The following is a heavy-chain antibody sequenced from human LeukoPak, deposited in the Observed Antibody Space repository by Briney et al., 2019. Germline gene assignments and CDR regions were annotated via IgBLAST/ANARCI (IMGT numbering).Heavy chain of an antibody. CDR3: ARAYDYDILTGYYNDY. D-gene: IGHD3-9*01. J-gene: IGHJ4*02. V-gene: IGHV3-20*04. Sequence: PGGSLRLSCAASGFTFDDYGMSWVRQAPGKGLEWVSGINWNGGSTGYADSVKGRFTISRDNAKNSLYLQMNSLRAEDTALYYCARAYDYDILTGYYNDYWGQGTLVTVSS. CDR1: GFTFDDYG. CDR2: INWNGGST.